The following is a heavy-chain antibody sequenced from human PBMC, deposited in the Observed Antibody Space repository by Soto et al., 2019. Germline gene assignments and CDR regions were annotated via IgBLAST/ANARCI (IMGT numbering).Heavy chain of an antibody. CDR1: GFTFSSYA. V-gene: IGHV3-23*01. D-gene: IGHD2-2*01. CDR3: AKPLEGDSVVVRAAKFDY. Sequence: EVQLLESGGGLVQPGGSLRLSCAAAGFTFSSYAMSWVRQSPGKGLEWVSAISGSGGSTYYADSVKGRFTITRDNSKNTLYQQMNSLRAEDTAVYYCAKPLEGDSVVVRAAKFDYWGQGTLVTVSS. J-gene: IGHJ4*02. CDR2: ISGSGGST.